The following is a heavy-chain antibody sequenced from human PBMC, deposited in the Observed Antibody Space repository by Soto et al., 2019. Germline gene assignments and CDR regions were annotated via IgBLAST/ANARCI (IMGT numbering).Heavy chain of an antibody. V-gene: IGHV5-51*01. Sequence: GESLKISCKGSGYSFTGYWIGWLRQMPGKGLEWMGIIYPGDSDTRYSPSFQGQVTISADKSISTAYLQWSSLKASDTAMYYCASGSSYYYYGMDVWGQGTTVTAP. CDR1: GYSFTGYW. CDR3: ASGSSYYYYGMDV. CDR2: IYPGDSDT. D-gene: IGHD3-10*01. J-gene: IGHJ6*02.